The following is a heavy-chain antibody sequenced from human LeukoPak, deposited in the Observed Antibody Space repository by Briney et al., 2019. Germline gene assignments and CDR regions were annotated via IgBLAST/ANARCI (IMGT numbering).Heavy chain of an antibody. CDR2: IYYSGST. CDR1: GGSIRSSTSY. CDR3: AREEANYGIDY. V-gene: IGHV4-39*02. D-gene: IGHD4-17*01. Sequence: PSETLSPNCAVSGGSIRSSTSYWGRVRQPPGKGLGWIGSIYYSGSTYYSPSLKSRVTMSVDTSKNQFSLKVRSVTAADTAVYYCAREEANYGIDYWGQGALVTVSS. J-gene: IGHJ4*02.